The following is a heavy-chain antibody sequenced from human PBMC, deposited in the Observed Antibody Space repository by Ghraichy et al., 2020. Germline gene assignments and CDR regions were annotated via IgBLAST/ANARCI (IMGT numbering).Heavy chain of an antibody. Sequence: GGSLRLSCAASGFTFSDYYMSWIRQAPGKGLEWVSYISSSGSTIYYADSVKGRFTISRDNAKNSLYLQMNSLRAEDTAVYYCARDYYDSSGYAYYYYYMDVWGKGTTVTVSS. J-gene: IGHJ6*03. CDR1: GFTFSDYY. CDR3: ARDYYDSSGYAYYYYYMDV. D-gene: IGHD3-22*01. CDR2: ISSSGSTI. V-gene: IGHV3-11*04.